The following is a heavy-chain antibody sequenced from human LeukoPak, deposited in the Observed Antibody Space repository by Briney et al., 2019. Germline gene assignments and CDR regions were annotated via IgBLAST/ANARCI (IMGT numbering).Heavy chain of an antibody. CDR3: ARGRGSSGWYVGEFDY. J-gene: IGHJ4*02. D-gene: IGHD6-19*01. CDR2: IYSGGST. Sequence: AGGSLRLSCAASGFTVSSNYMSWVRQAPGKGLEWVSVIYSGGSTYYADSVKGRFTISRDNSKNTLYLQMNSLRAEDTAVYYCARGRGSSGWYVGEFDYWGQGTLVTVSS. V-gene: IGHV3-66*02. CDR1: GFTVSSNY.